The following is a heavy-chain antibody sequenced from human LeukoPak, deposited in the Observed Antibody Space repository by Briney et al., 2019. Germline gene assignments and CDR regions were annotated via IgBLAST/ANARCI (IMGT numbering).Heavy chain of an antibody. CDR2: ISSSSTNI. CDR1: GFTFSSYS. J-gene: IGHJ4*02. Sequence: GGSLRLSCAASGFTFSSYSMNWVRQAPGKGLEWVSYISSSSTNIFYADSVKGRFNISRDNDKNSLYLQMNSLRDEDTAVYYCARVGVGSTKYFDYWGQGSLVTVSP. V-gene: IGHV3-48*02. CDR3: ARVGVGSTKYFDY. D-gene: IGHD3-3*01.